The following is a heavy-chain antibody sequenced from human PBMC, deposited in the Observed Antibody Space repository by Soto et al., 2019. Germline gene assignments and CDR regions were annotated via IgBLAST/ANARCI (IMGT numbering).Heavy chain of an antibody. CDR2: IYYSGST. V-gene: IGHV4-30-4*01. CDR1: GGSISSGDYY. Sequence: SLTCTVSGGSISSGDYYWSWIRQPPGKGLEWIGYIYYSGSTYYNPSLKSRVTISVDTSKNQFSLKLSSVTAADTAVYYCARDYYDSSGFFDYWGQGTLVTVSS. CDR3: ARDYYDSSGFFDY. J-gene: IGHJ4*02. D-gene: IGHD3-22*01.